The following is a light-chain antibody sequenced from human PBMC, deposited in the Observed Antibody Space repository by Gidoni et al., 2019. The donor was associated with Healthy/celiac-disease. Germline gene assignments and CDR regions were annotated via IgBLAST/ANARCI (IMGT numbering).Light chain of an antibody. V-gene: IGKV1-39*01. CDR1: QSISSY. CDR2: AAS. CDR3: QQSYSTPFT. J-gene: IGKJ4*01. Sequence: DIQMTQSPSSLSASVGDRVTITCRASQSISSYLNWYQQKPGKAPKLLLYAASSLQSGVPSRFSGSSSGTDFTLTISSLQPEDFATYYCQQSYSTPFTFGGGTKVEIK.